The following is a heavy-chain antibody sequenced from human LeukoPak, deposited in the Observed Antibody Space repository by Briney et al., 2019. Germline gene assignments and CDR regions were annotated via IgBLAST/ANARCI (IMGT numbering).Heavy chain of an antibody. CDR3: ARSTMIVVVT. J-gene: IGHJ4*02. Sequence: SETLSLTCTVSGGSISSGGYYWSWIRQPPGKGLEWIGYFYHSGSTYYNPSLKSRVTISVDRSKNQFSLKLSSVTAADTAVYYCARSTMIVVVTWGQGTLVTVSS. D-gene: IGHD3-22*01. V-gene: IGHV4-30-2*01. CDR2: FYHSGST. CDR1: GGSISSGGYY.